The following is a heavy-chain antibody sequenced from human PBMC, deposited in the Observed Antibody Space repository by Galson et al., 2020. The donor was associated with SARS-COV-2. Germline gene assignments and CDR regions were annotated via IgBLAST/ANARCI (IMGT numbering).Heavy chain of an antibody. CDR2: IYHSGST. CDR3: ATRNWNDAGYYYGMDV. D-gene: IGHD1-1*01. V-gene: IGHV4-30-2*01. CDR1: GGSISSGGYS. J-gene: IGHJ6*02. Sequence: SETLSLTCAVSGGSISSGGYSWSWIRQPPGKGLEWIGYIYHSGSTYYNPSLKSRVTISVDRSKNQFSLKLSSVTAADTAVYYCATRNWNDAGYYYGMDVWGQGTTVTVSS.